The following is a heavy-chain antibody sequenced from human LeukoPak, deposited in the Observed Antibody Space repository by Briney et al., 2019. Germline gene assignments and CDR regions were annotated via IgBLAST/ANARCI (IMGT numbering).Heavy chain of an antibody. V-gene: IGHV3-30*18. J-gene: IGHJ4*02. CDR1: GFTFSTYG. Sequence: GRSLRLSCAASGFTFSTYGMHWVRQAPGKGLEWVAVTSYDGSDKYYADSVKGRFTISRDYSKNTLYLQMNSLRAEDTAVYYCAKGSYSSSWYVPDFDYWGQGTLVTVSS. D-gene: IGHD6-13*01. CDR2: TSYDGSDK. CDR3: AKGSYSSSWYVPDFDY.